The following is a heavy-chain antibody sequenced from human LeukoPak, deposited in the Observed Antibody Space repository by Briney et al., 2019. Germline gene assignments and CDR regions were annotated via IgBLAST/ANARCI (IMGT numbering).Heavy chain of an antibody. V-gene: IGHV3-23*01. CDR2: ISGSGGST. CDR1: GFTFSSYA. J-gene: IGHJ5*02. D-gene: IGHD3-3*01. CDR3: ASYDFWSGYRDWFDP. Sequence: GGSLRLSCAASGFTFSSYAMSWVRQAPGEGLEWVSAISGSGGSTYYADSVKGRFTISRDNSKNTLYLQMNSLRAEDTAVYYCASYDFWSGYRDWFDPWGQGTLVTVSS.